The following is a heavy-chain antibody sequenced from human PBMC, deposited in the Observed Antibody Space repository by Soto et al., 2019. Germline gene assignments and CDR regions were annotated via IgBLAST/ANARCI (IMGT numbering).Heavy chain of an antibody. CDR1: GGSLNSSSYY. CDR3: ASGGSYVGFDS. V-gene: IGHV4-61*01. D-gene: IGHD1-26*01. J-gene: IGHJ4*02. CDR2: IHYFGST. Sequence: SETLSLTCTVSGGSLNSSSYYWSWIRQPPGKGLEWIGYIHYFGSTKYNPSLESRVVISVDTSKNQFSLKVPSVTAADTAKYFCASGGSYVGFDSWGQGARVTVSS.